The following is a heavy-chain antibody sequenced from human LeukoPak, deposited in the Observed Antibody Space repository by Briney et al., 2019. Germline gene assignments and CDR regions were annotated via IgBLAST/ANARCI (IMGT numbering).Heavy chain of an antibody. V-gene: IGHV3-30*18. D-gene: IGHD3/OR15-3a*01. J-gene: IGHJ4*02. CDR3: AKAHLLDWLLPFDY. CDR2: VSNDGGDK. CDR1: EFTFSSYA. Sequence: GGSLRLSCAATEFTFSSYAMHWVRQAPGKGLEWVALVSNDGGDKYYADSVKGRFTISRDNSKNTLYLQMNSLRGEDTGVYYCAKAHLLDWLLPFDYWGQGTLVTVSS.